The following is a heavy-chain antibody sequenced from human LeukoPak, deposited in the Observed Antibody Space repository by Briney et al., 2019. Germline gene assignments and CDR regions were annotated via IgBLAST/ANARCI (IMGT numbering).Heavy chain of an antibody. CDR2: INHSGST. CDR1: GWSFSGYY. V-gene: IGHV4-34*01. Sequence: SETLSLTCAVYGWSFSGYYLSWIRQPPGKGLEWIGEINHSGSTNYNPSLKSRVTISLDTSKNQFSLKLSSVTAADTAVYYCARDHITMVRGGTGFDYWGQGTLVTVSS. J-gene: IGHJ4*02. D-gene: IGHD3-10*01. CDR3: ARDHITMVRGGTGFDY.